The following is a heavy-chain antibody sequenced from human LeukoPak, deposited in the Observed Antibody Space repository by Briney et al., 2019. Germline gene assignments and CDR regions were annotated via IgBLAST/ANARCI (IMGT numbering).Heavy chain of an antibody. Sequence: SETLSLTCTVSGVSISSYYWSWIRQPAGRGLEWIGRIYTSGSTNYNPSLKSRVTMSVDTSKNQFSLKLSSVTAADTAVYYCARVRSPFSFDYWGQGTLVTVSS. CDR1: GVSISSYY. V-gene: IGHV4-4*07. CDR3: ARVRSPFSFDY. CDR2: IYTSGST. J-gene: IGHJ4*02. D-gene: IGHD2/OR15-2a*01.